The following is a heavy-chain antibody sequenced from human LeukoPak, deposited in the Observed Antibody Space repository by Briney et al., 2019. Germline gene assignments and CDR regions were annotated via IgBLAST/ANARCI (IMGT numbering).Heavy chain of an antibody. V-gene: IGHV3-23*01. CDR2: ISGSGGST. Sequence: GESLKISCKGSGYSFTSYWIGWVRQAPGKGLEWVSAISGSGGSTYYADSVKGRFTISRDNSKNTLYLQMNSLRAEDTAVYYCAKAVGYYYDSSGEVFYFDYWGQGTLVTVSS. CDR1: GYSFTSYW. J-gene: IGHJ4*02. CDR3: AKAVGYYYDSSGEVFYFDY. D-gene: IGHD3-22*01.